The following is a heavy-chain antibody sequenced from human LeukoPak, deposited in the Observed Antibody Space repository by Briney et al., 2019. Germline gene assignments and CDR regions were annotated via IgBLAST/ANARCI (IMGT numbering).Heavy chain of an antibody. CDR2: IFHIGGT. D-gene: IGHD1-26*01. J-gene: IGHJ4*02. CDR1: GYSISSGYY. V-gene: IGHV4-38-2*01. Sequence: SETLSLTCAVSGYSISSGYYWAWIRQPPGKGLEWIGSIFHIGGTYYNPSLKSRVTISVDTSKNQFSLKLSSVTAADTAVYYWARSGRPLRYWGQGTLVTVSS. CDR3: ARSGRPLRY.